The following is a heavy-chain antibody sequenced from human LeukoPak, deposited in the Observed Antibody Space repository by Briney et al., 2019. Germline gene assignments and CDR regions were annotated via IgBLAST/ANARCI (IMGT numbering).Heavy chain of an antibody. CDR3: ARDQDGSGSYNIVY. CDR1: GGSNSSYY. CDR2: IYYGGST. D-gene: IGHD3-10*01. J-gene: IGHJ4*02. V-gene: IGHV4-59*01. Sequence: SETLSLXCTVSGGSNSSYYWSWIRRPPGKGLESIGYIYYGGSTNYNPSLKSRVTISVDTSKDQFSLKLSSVTAADTAVYYCARDQDGSGSYNIVYWGQGTLVTVSS.